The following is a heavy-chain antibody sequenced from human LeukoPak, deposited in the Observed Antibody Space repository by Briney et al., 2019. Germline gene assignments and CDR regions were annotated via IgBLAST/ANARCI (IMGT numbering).Heavy chain of an antibody. J-gene: IGHJ4*02. D-gene: IGHD2-21*02. CDR2: ISDNGGHT. CDR3: ATGKMTARYFFDY. Sequence: PGGSLRLSCSASGFSFSSYPMHWVRQAPGKGLEYVSAISDNGGHTYYADSVKGRFTISRDNSKATLYLQMNSLRAEDTAVYYCATGKMTARYFFDYWGQGTQVTVSS. CDR1: GFSFSSYP. V-gene: IGHV3-64*04.